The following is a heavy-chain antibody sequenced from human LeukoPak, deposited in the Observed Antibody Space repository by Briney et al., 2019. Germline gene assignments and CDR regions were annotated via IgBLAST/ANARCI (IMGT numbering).Heavy chain of an antibody. Sequence: SETLSLTCAVYGGSFSGYYWSRIRQPPGKGLEWIGEINHSGSTNYNPSLKSRVTISVDTSKSQFSLKLSSVTAADTAVYYCARGRKVVVVPAARGPHYYFDYWGQGTLVTVSS. CDR1: GGSFSGYY. V-gene: IGHV4-34*01. CDR3: ARGRKVVVVPAARGPHYYFDY. J-gene: IGHJ4*02. CDR2: INHSGST. D-gene: IGHD2-2*01.